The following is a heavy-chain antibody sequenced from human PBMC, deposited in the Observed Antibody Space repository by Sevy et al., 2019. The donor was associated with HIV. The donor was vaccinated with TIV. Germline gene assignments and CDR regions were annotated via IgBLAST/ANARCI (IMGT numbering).Heavy chain of an antibody. D-gene: IGHD3-10*01. CDR3: ARDKYYYVSGSFDY. CDR1: GGIFRSNA. CDR2: FIAVFGTT. Sequence: ASVKVSCKASGGIFRSNAISWVRQAPGQGLEWMGGFIAVFGTTNYGQKFQGRVTVSADESRSTAYMELSSLRSEDTAVYYCARDKYYYVSGSFDYWGQGTQVTVSS. J-gene: IGHJ4*01. V-gene: IGHV1-69*13.